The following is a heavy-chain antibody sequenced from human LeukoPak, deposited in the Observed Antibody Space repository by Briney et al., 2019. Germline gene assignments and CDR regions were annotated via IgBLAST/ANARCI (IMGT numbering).Heavy chain of an antibody. J-gene: IGHJ4*02. CDR2: IYYSGST. CDR3: ARGATGSYYFRPVEFDY. Sequence: SETLSLTCTVSGGSISSYYWSWIRQPPGKGLEWIGYIYYSGSTNYNPSLKSRVTISVDTSKNQFSLKLSSVAAADTAVYYCARGATGSYYFRPVEFDYWGQGTLVTVSS. V-gene: IGHV4-59*08. CDR1: GGSISSYY. D-gene: IGHD1-26*01.